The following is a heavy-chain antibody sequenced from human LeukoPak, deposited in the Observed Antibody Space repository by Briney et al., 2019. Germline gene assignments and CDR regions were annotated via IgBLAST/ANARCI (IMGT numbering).Heavy chain of an antibody. J-gene: IGHJ4*02. V-gene: IGHV3-21*01. D-gene: IGHD3-3*01. CDR2: ISSSSSYI. CDR1: GFTFSSYT. CDR3: ARVSRVFGVVTLLDY. Sequence: GGSLRLSCAASGFTFSSYTMNWVRQAPGKGLEWVSSISSSSSYIYYADSVKGRFTISRDNAKNSLYLQMNTLRAEDTAVYYCARVSRVFGVVTLLDYWGQGTLVTVSS.